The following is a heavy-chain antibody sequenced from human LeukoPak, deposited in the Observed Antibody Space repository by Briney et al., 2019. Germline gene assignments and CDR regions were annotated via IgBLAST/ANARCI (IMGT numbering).Heavy chain of an antibody. CDR2: IYYSGST. CDR1: GGSISSYY. D-gene: IGHD7-27*01. CDR3: ARDLTWGAFDI. Sequence: PSETLSLTCTVSGGSISSYYWSWIRQPPGKGLEWIGYIYYSGSTNYNPSLKSRVTISVDTSKNQFSLKLSSVTAADTAVYYCARDLTWGAFDIWGQGTTVTVSS. J-gene: IGHJ3*02. V-gene: IGHV4-59*01.